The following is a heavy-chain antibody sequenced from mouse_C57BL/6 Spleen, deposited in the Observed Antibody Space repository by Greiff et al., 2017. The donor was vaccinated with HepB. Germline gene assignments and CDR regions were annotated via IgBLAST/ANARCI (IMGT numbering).Heavy chain of an antibody. CDR3: ARDGLRGWYFDV. Sequence: EVKLVESEGGLVQPGSSMKLSCTASGFTFSDYYMAWVRQVPEKGLEWVANINYDGSSTYYLDSLKSRFIISRDNAKNILYLQMSSLNSEDTATYYCARDGLRGWYFDVWGTGTTVTVSS. J-gene: IGHJ1*03. CDR1: GFTFSDYY. D-gene: IGHD1-1*01. CDR2: INYDGSST. V-gene: IGHV5-16*01.